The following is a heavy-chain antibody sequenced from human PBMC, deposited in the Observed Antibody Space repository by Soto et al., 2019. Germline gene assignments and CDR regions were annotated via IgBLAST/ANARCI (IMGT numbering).Heavy chain of an antibody. J-gene: IGHJ4*02. Sequence: GASVKVSCKTSGYTFTDFYIHWVRQAPGQGLEWLGWINPNSGGTNYSQRFQGRLTMTTDTSVSTAYMELSRLTSDDTSIYHCAMSLYYHDRRKSFDSWGQGTKVTVSS. CDR1: GYTFTDFY. V-gene: IGHV1-2*02. D-gene: IGHD3-10*01. CDR2: INPNSGGT. CDR3: AMSLYYHDRRKSFDS.